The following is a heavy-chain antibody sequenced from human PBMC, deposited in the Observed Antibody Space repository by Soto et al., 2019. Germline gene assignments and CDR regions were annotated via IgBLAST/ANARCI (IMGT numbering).Heavy chain of an antibody. CDR3: AGWGGHDYNY. Sequence: EVQLVQSGGGLVQPGGSLRLSCVASGFTFTDFYMNWVRQAPGKGLEWVANIRPDGSETNYVESVKGRFTTSGDNAKNSLFLQMNSLRADDTAVYYCAGWGGHDYNYWGQGILVTVSS. V-gene: IGHV3-7*03. CDR1: GFTFTDFY. D-gene: IGHD4-4*01. CDR2: IRPDGSET. J-gene: IGHJ4*02.